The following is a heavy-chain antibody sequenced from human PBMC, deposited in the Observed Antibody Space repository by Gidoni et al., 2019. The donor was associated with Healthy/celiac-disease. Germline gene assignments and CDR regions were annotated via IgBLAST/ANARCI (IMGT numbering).Heavy chain of an antibody. CDR3: ARHSSSWWFDY. J-gene: IGHJ4*02. CDR2: IYTSGST. CDR1: GGSISSGSYY. Sequence: QVQLQESGPGLVKPSQTLSLTCTVSGGSISSGSYYWSWIRQPAGKGLEWIGRIYTSGSTNYNPSLKSRVTMSVDTSKNQFSLKLSSVTAADTAVYYCARHSSSWWFDYWGQGTLVTVSS. V-gene: IGHV4-61*02. D-gene: IGHD6-13*01.